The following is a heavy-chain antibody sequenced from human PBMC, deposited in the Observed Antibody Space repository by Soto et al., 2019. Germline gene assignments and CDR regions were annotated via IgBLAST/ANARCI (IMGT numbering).Heavy chain of an antibody. CDR2: INHSGST. V-gene: IGHV4-34*01. D-gene: IGHD6-6*01. Sequence: SETMPLTCAVYGGSFRYYYWSWIRQPPGKGLEWIGEINHSGSTNYNPSLKSRVTISVDTSKNQFSLKLSSVTAADTAVYYCAYSSSSEGDYYYYYMDVWGKGTTVTVPS. J-gene: IGHJ6*03. CDR3: AYSSSSEGDYYYYYMDV. CDR1: GGSFRYYY.